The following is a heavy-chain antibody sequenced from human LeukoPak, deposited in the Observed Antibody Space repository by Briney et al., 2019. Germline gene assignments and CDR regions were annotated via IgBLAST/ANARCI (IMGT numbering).Heavy chain of an antibody. Sequence: GGSLRLSCAASGFTFSSYAMSWVRQAPGQGLEWVSGMSGSGGSTYSADSVKGRFTISRDNSKHTLYLQMTSLRAEDTAVYYCAKDPSGSYQPFFDYWGQGTLVTVSS. V-gene: IGHV3-23*01. CDR1: GFTFSSYA. CDR2: MSGSGGST. J-gene: IGHJ4*02. CDR3: AKDPSGSYQPFFDY. D-gene: IGHD1-26*01.